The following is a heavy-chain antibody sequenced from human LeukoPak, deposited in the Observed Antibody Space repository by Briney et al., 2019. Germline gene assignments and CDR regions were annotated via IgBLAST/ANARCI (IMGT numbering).Heavy chain of an antibody. V-gene: IGHV3-74*01. CDR2: ISSDGSST. D-gene: IGHD3-3*01. J-gene: IGHJ6*02. CDR1: GVTFSSYW. Sequence: PGGSLRLSCAASGVTFSSYWMHWVRHVTGKGLVWVSRISSDGSSTSYADSVKGRFTISRDNAKNTLYLQMNSLRVEDTAVYYCARGSYYDFWSGYSCGMDVWGQGTTVTVSS. CDR3: ARGSYYDFWSGYSCGMDV.